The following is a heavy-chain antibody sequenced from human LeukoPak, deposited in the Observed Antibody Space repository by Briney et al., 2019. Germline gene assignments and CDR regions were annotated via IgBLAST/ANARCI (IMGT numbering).Heavy chain of an antibody. CDR1: GDSITGSGYY. CDR3: ARHYYDRTGYYYFDY. V-gene: IGHV4-39*01. Sequence: SETLSLTCSVSGDSITGSGYYWGWIRQPPGKGLEWSVSMYYSGTTYSNPSLKSRLTMSADASKNQFSLKLRSVTAADTAVFYCARHYYDRTGYYYFDYWGQGILVTVSS. CDR2: MYYSGTT. D-gene: IGHD3-22*01. J-gene: IGHJ4*02.